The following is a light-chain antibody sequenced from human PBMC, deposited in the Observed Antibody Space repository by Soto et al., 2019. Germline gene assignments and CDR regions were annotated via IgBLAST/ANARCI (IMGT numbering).Light chain of an antibody. CDR2: GPS. Sequence: VLTQSPGTLSLSPGESATLSCRASQTVSITYLTWYQQKPGQAPRLLIFGPSKRATGIPDRFSGSGSGRDFTLTISGLEPEDFAVYYCQQYNNWLGTFGQGTKVDSK. CDR1: QTVSITY. CDR3: QQYNNWLGT. V-gene: IGKV3-20*01. J-gene: IGKJ1*01.